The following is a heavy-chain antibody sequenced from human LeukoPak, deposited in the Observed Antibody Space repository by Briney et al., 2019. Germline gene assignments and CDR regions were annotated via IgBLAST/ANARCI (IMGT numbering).Heavy chain of an antibody. CDR2: IDPSDSYT. CDR1: GYSFTSYW. CDR3: ARLRPPYYYGSGSYYPLDY. D-gene: IGHD3-10*01. V-gene: IGHV5-10-1*01. Sequence: GESLKISCKGSGYSFTSYWISWVRQMPGKGLEWMGRIDPSDSYTNYSPSFQGRVTISADKSISTAYLQWSSLKASDTAMYYCARLRPPYYYGSGSYYPLDYWGQGTLVTVSS. J-gene: IGHJ4*02.